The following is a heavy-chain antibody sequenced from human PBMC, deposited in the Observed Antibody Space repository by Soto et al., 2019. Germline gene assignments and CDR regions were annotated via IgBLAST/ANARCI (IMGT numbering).Heavy chain of an antibody. CDR2: ISAYNGNT. Sequence: QVQLVQSGAEVKKPGASVKVSCKASGYTFTSYGISWVRQAPGQGLERKGWISAYNGNTNYAQKLQSRVTMTTDTSRSTANMELRRLRSDDTAVYYCARDTVVSSGWYDPFDYWGHGTLVTVSA. CDR1: GYTFTSYG. D-gene: IGHD6-19*01. CDR3: ARDTVVSSGWYDPFDY. J-gene: IGHJ4*01. V-gene: IGHV1-18*04.